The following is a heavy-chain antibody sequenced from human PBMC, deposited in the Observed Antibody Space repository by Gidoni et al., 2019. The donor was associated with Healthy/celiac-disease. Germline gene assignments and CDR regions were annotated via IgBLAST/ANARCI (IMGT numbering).Heavy chain of an antibody. J-gene: IGHJ4*02. Sequence: EVQLLASAGVLVQPGGFLSLSCAASGFTFSSDAMSWVRQAPGKGLEWVSAISGSGGSTYYADSVKGRFTISRDNSKNTLYLQMNSLRAEDTAVYYCAKSTDTAMVFDYWGQGTLVTVSS. CDR2: ISGSGGST. CDR3: AKSTDTAMVFDY. CDR1: GFTFSSDA. V-gene: IGHV3-23*01. D-gene: IGHD5-18*01.